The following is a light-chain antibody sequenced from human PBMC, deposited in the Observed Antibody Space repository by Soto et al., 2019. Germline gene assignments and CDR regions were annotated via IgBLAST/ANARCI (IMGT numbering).Light chain of an antibody. CDR1: QSVSSDY. V-gene: IGKV3-20*01. J-gene: IGKJ4*01. Sequence: EIVLTQSPGTLSLSPGERATLSCRASQSVSSDYLAWYQQKPGQAPRLLIYAASSRATGIPDRFSGSGSGTHFTLTISRLEPEDFAVYYCQQYGSSPRLTFGGGTKVE. CDR2: AAS. CDR3: QQYGSSPRLT.